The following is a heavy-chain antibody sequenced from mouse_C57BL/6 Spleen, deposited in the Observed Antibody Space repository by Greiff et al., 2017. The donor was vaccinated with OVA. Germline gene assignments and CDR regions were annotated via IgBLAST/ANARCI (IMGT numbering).Heavy chain of an antibody. D-gene: IGHD2-2*01. V-gene: IGHV1-15*01. J-gene: IGHJ1*03. CDR2: IDPETGGT. CDR3: TRSGGYEYFDV. Sequence: VQLQQSGAELVRPGASVTLSCKASGYTFTDYEMHWVKQTPVHGLEWIGAIDPETGGTAYNQKFKGKAILTADKSSSTAYMELRSLTSEDSAVYYCTRSGGYEYFDVWGTGTTVTVSS. CDR1: GYTFTDYE.